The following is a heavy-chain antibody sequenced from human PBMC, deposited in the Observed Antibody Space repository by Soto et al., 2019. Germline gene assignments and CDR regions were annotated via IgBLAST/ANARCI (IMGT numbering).Heavy chain of an antibody. Sequence: QLQLQESGPGLVKPSETLSLTCTVSGGSISSSDFYWGWLRQTPGKGLEFIGSMYYSGSTYYNPSLKSRITNSVDTCKLQSTLKLISVTAADTAVYYCAVVDSTGNWFDPWGEGALVTVSS. CDR2: MYYSGST. D-gene: IGHD6-25*01. J-gene: IGHJ5*02. CDR3: AVVDSTGNWFDP. CDR1: GGSISSSDFY. V-gene: IGHV4-39*01.